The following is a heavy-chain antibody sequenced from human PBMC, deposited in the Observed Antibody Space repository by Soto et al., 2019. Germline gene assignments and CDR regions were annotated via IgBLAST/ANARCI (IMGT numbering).Heavy chain of an antibody. CDR2: IYFGGTT. CDR1: VFSVTNDNSY. D-gene: IGHD2-15*01. V-gene: IGHV4-31*03. Sequence: TXSLTCRFSVFSVTNDNSYWAWIRLHPGKGLEWIGYIYFGGTTYYSPSLKSRVSISADTSKNLFFLRLSSVTAADKAMYYCARGSRSEGTVPMNFEYWGPGTQVTVYS. J-gene: IGHJ4*01. CDR3: ARGSRSEGTVPMNFEY.